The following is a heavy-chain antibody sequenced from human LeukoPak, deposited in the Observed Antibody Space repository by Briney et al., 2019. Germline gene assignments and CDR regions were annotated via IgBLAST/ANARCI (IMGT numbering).Heavy chain of an antibody. CDR3: AAYYDFWSGYYSAYYYYYMDV. CDR1: GYTFTSYG. V-gene: IGHV1-69*05. D-gene: IGHD3-3*01. Sequence: ASVKVSCKASGYTFTSYGISWVRQAPGQGLEWMGRIIPIFGTANYAQKFQGRVTITTDESTSTAYMELSSLRSEDTAVYYCAAYYDFWSGYYSAYYYYYMDVWGKGTTVTVSS. J-gene: IGHJ6*03. CDR2: IIPIFGTA.